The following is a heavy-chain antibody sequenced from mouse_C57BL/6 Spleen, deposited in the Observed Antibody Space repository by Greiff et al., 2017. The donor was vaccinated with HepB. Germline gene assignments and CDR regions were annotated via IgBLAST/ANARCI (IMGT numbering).Heavy chain of an antibody. J-gene: IGHJ2*01. D-gene: IGHD1-1*01. CDR1: GYTFTSYW. V-gene: IGHV1-52*01. Sequence: QVQLQQPGAELVRPGSSVKLSCKASGYTFTSYWMHWVKQRPIQGLEWIGNIDPSDSETHYNQKFKDKATLTVDKSSSTAYMQLSSLTSEDSAVYYCARWTYYYGSSYWGQGTTLTVSS. CDR3: ARWTYYYGSSY. CDR2: IDPSDSET.